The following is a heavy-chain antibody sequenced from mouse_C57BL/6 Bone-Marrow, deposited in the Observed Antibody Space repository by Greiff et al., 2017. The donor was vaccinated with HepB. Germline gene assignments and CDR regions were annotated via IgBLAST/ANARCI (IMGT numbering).Heavy chain of an antibody. D-gene: IGHD1-1*01. Sequence: QVQLQQPGAELVKPGASVKVSCKASGYTFTSYWMHWVKQRPGQGLEWIGRIHPSDSDTNYNQKFKGKATLTVDKSYSTAYMQLSSLTSEDSAVYYCAIEGYYGSSYVWGYWGQGATLTVSS. CDR2: IHPSDSDT. V-gene: IGHV1-74*01. J-gene: IGHJ2*01. CDR3: AIEGYYGSSYVWGY. CDR1: GYTFTSYW.